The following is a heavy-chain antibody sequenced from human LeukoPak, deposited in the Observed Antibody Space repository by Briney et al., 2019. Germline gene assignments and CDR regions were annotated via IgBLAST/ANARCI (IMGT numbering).Heavy chain of an antibody. CDR1: GYSFTSYW. CDR3: ARRASIAGRLFGY. J-gene: IGHJ4*02. CDR2: IYPGESDT. D-gene: IGHD6-6*01. V-gene: IGHV5-51*01. Sequence: GESLKISCKGPGYSFTSYWIGWVRQMSGKGLEWMGIIYPGESDTRYSPSFQGQVPIPADKSIRTAYLQWSRLKASDTAMYYCARRASIAGRLFGYWGQGTLVTVFS.